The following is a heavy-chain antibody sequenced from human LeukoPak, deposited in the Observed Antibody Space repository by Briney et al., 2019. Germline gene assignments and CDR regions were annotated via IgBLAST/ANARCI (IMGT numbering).Heavy chain of an antibody. D-gene: IGHD2-8*01. V-gene: IGHV4-4*07. CDR2: IYPNGNT. CDR1: GGSISNYY. CDR3: ARKGISAMAGAFDI. J-gene: IGHJ3*02. Sequence: PSETLSLTCTVSGGSISNYYWSWIRQPAGRGLEWIGRIYPNGNTNYNPSLKSRVTMSTDTSKNHFTLRLTSVTATDTAVYYCARKGISAMAGAFDIWGQGILVTVSS.